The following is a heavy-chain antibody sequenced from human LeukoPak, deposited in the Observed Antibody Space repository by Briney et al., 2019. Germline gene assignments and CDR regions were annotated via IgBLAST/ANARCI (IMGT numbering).Heavy chain of an antibody. Sequence: SETLSLTCTVSGGSISSYYWSWIRQPPGKGLEWIGYIYYSGSTNYNPSLKSRVTISVDTSKNQFSLKLSSVTAADTAVYYCARQYIRGYQLLLLGFDYWGQGTLVTVSS. V-gene: IGHV4-59*08. CDR3: ARQYIRGYQLLLLGFDY. D-gene: IGHD2-2*01. J-gene: IGHJ4*02. CDR2: IYYSGST. CDR1: GGSISSYY.